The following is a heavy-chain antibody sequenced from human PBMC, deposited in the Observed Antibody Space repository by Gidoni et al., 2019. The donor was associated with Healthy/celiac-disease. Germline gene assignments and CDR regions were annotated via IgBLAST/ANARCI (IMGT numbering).Heavy chain of an antibody. D-gene: IGHD3-22*01. J-gene: IGHJ5*02. Sequence: QVQLVESGGGLVKPGGSLRLSCAASGFTFSDYYMSWIRQAPGKGLEWVSYISSSSSYTNDADSVKGRFTISRDNAKNSLYLQMNSLRAEDTAVYYCARGVDYYDSSGYYYGWFDPWGQGTLVTVSS. CDR3: ARGVDYYDSSGYYYGWFDP. CDR1: GFTFSDYY. V-gene: IGHV3-11*06. CDR2: ISSSSSYT.